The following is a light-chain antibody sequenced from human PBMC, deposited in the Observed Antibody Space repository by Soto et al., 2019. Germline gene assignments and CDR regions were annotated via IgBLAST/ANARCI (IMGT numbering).Light chain of an antibody. CDR2: DTF. V-gene: IGKV3-11*01. J-gene: IGKJ1*01. Sequence: GLTQSKATLSLSPGERSTLCWRASQSVGSQLACFQHKPGQAPRLLIYDTFNRATGIPARFSGSGSGTDFTLTISSLEPEDFAVYYCQQRSDWPRTFGQGTKVDI. CDR3: QQRSDWPRT. CDR1: QSVGSQ.